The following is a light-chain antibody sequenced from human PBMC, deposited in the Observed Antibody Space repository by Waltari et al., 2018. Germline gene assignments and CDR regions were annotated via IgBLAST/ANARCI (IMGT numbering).Light chain of an antibody. CDR3: AAWDDSLVGWV. Sequence: SVLTQTPSASGTPGQRVTISCSGNNSNIGTNAVNWYQHLPGTAPKLLIYSNDERPSGVPDRLSGSKSGPSASLAISGLQSEDEANYYCAAWDDSLVGWVFGGGTKLTVL. CDR2: SND. V-gene: IGLV1-44*01. CDR1: NSNIGTNA. J-gene: IGLJ3*02.